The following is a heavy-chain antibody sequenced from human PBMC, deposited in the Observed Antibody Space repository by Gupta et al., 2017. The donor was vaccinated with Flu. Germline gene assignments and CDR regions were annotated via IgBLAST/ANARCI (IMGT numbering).Heavy chain of an antibody. CDR3: ARDFVVLVADGDLDL. D-gene: IGHD2-15*01. J-gene: IGHJ5*02. V-gene: IGHV1-2*02. CDR1: GYTFTGYY. Sequence: GYTFTGYYIHWVRQAPGQGLEWMGWINPESGDTDDAQKFEGRVAMTRDTPTNTAYMELSRLIFDDTAVYYCARDFVVLVADGDLDLWGPGTLVTVSS. CDR2: INPESGDT.